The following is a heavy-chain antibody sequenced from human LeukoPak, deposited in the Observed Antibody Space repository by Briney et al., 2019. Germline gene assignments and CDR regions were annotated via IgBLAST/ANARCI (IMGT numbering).Heavy chain of an antibody. D-gene: IGHD1-1*01. J-gene: IGHJ4*02. Sequence: GGSLRLSCAASGFTFSSYEMNWVRQAPGKGLEWVSYISSSGSTIYYADSVKGRFTISRDNSENTLYLQINSLRVEDTAVYYCAKDTPTTGYHLDSWGQGTLVTVSS. V-gene: IGHV3-48*03. CDR3: AKDTPTTGYHLDS. CDR2: ISSSGSTI. CDR1: GFTFSSYE.